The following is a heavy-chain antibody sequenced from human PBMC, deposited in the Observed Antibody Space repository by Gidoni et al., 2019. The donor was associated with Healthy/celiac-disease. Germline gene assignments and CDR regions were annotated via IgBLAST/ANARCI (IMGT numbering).Heavy chain of an antibody. D-gene: IGHD1-26*01. J-gene: IGHJ4*02. Sequence: QVQLQESGPGLVKPSDTLSLTCTVSPGSLTSYYWSWIRQPPGKGLEWIGYFHYSGSTDYNPSLRSRLTISVDTSKNQFSLKLRSVTAADTAVYYCARAPTYSGSSYYWGQGTLVTVSS. CDR3: ARAPTYSGSSYY. CDR2: FHYSGST. CDR1: PGSLTSYY. V-gene: IGHV4-59*07.